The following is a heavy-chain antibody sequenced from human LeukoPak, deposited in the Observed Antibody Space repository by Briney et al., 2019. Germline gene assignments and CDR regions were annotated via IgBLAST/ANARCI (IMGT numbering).Heavy chain of an antibody. CDR2: ISGSGGST. Sequence: GGSLRLSCAASGFTFRSFGMHWVRQAPGKGLEWVPAISGSGGSTYYADSVKGRFTISRDNSKNTLYLQMNSLRAEDTAVYYCATGYCSSTSCPNWFDPWGQGTLVTVSS. J-gene: IGHJ5*02. D-gene: IGHD2-2*01. CDR3: ATGYCSSTSCPNWFDP. CDR1: GFTFRSFG. V-gene: IGHV3-23*01.